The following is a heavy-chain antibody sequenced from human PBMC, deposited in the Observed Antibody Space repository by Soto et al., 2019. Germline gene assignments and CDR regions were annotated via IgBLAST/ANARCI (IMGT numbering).Heavy chain of an antibody. V-gene: IGHV3-11*01. D-gene: IGHD3-9*01. CDR2: ISSSGSTI. J-gene: IGHJ6*03. Sequence: GGSLRLSCAASGFTFSDYYMSWIRQAPGKGLEWVSYISSSGSTIYYADSVKGRFTISRDNAKNSLYLQMNSLRAEDTAVYYCARVLRYFDWLLSYYYYYMDVWGKGTTVTVSS. CDR1: GFTFSDYY. CDR3: ARVLRYFDWLLSYYYYYMDV.